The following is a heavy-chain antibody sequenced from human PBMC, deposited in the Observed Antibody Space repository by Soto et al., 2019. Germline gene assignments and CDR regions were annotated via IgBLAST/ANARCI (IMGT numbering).Heavy chain of an antibody. CDR2: ISGSGGST. CDR1: GFTFSSYA. J-gene: IGHJ5*02. CDR3: AKDYYGSGSYPNWFDP. Sequence: PGGSLRLSCAASGFTFSSYAMSWVRQAPGKGLEWVSAISGSGGSTYYADSVKGRFTISRDNSKSTLYLQMNSLRAEDTAVYYCAKDYYGSGSYPNWFDPWGQGTLVTVSS. D-gene: IGHD3-10*01. V-gene: IGHV3-23*01.